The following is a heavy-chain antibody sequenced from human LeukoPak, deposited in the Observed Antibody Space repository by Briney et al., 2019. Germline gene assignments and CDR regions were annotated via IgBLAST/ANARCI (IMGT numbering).Heavy chain of an antibody. Sequence: SVKVSCKASGGTFSSYTISWVRQAPGQGLEWMGRIIPVLGIANYAQKFQGRVTITADKSTSTAYMELSSLRSEDTAVYYCARSLGELSFVDYWGQGTLVTVSS. V-gene: IGHV1-69*02. CDR1: GGTFSSYT. CDR3: ARSLGELSFVDY. D-gene: IGHD3-16*02. CDR2: IIPVLGIA. J-gene: IGHJ4*02.